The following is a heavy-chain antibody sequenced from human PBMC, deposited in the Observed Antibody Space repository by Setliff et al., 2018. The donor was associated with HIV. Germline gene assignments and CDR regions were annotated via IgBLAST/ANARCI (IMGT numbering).Heavy chain of an antibody. CDR1: GYTISSGYY. CDR3: AGTELRYYDFRGYFDY. J-gene: IGHJ4*02. Sequence: KPSETLSLTCALSGYTISSGYYWAWIRQPPGKGLEWIGRISYGGGTHYNPSLRSRVIISMDTSKNQFSLRLSSVTAADTAVYYCAGTELRYYDFRGYFDYWGQGKLVTVSS. V-gene: IGHV4-38-2*01. D-gene: IGHD3-22*01. CDR2: ISYGGGT.